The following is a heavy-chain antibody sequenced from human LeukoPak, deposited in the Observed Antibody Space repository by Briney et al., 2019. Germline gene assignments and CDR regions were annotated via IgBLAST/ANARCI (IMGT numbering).Heavy chain of an antibody. CDR2: IFGCGHI. CDR1: GGSISSDSGDSFSTIY. D-gene: IGHD3-10*01. CDR3: ARGWAPRGEKSSFDQ. J-gene: IGHJ4*02. V-gene: IGHV4-4*07. Sequence: SETLSLTCSVSGGSISSDSGDSFSTIYWTWIRQVAGKGLEWVGRIFGCGHINYNPFLRSRISMSVDTSKNQFSLKLSSVTAADIAVYYCARGWAPRGEKSSFDQWGQGTLVIVSS.